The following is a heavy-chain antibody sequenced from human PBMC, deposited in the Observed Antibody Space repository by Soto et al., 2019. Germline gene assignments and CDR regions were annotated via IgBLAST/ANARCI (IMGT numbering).Heavy chain of an antibody. CDR1: GFTFSDYY. CDR3: GRSLWFGEIVPFDP. Sequence: QVQLVESGGSLVKPGGSLRLSCAASGFTFSDYYMSWIRQAPGKGLEWVSYISSSSSSYTNYADSVKGRFIISGDNANNSVDLQINRLRAEDAAVYYCGRSLWFGEIVPFDPWGQGTLVTVSS. J-gene: IGHJ5*02. D-gene: IGHD3-10*01. CDR2: ISSSSSSYT. V-gene: IGHV3-11*06.